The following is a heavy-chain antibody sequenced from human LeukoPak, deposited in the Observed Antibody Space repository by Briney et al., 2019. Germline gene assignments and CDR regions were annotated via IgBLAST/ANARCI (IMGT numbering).Heavy chain of an antibody. CDR2: LYSAGST. V-gene: IGHV3-53*01. D-gene: IGHD1-1*01. J-gene: IGHJ3*02. CDR1: EFSVKYNY. CDR3: ARWTNFHAFDI. Sequence: GGSLRLSCAASEFSVKYNYMTWVRQAPGEGLEWVSLLYSAGSTNYADSVKGRFTISRDDSKNTVYLQMNSLRAEDTAVYYCARWTNFHAFDIWGQGTLVTVSS.